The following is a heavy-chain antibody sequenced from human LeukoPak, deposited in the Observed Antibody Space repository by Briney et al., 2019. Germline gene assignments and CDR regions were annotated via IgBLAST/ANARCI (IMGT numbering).Heavy chain of an antibody. CDR1: GDSVSSNTTA. Sequence: SQTLSLTCAISGDSVSSNTTACDWIRQSPSRGLEWLGRTYYRSKWYNDYAISVKSRITINPDTSKNHFSLQLNSVTAEDTAVYYCVRGGQGDGYSADEAFDFWGQGTVVTVSS. CDR3: VRGGQGDGYSADEAFDF. D-gene: IGHD5-24*01. J-gene: IGHJ3*01. CDR2: TYYRSKWYN. V-gene: IGHV6-1*01.